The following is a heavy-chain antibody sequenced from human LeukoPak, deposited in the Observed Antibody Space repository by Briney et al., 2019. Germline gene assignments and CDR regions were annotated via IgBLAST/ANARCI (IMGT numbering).Heavy chain of an antibody. CDR2: ISGSGDST. J-gene: IGHJ3*02. D-gene: IGHD3-3*01. V-gene: IGHV3-23*01. CDR1: GFTFSSYA. CDR3: AKDLYLRGYDFWSGYSPEAFDI. Sequence: GGSLRLSCAASGFTFSSYAMNWVRQAPGKGLEWVSAISGSGDSTYYADSVRGRFTISRDNSKNTLYLQMNSLRAEDTAVYYCAKDLYLRGYDFWSGYSPEAFDIWGQGTMVTISS.